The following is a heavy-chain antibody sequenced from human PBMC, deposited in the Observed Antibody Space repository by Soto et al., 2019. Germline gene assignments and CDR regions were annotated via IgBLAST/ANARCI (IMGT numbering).Heavy chain of an antibody. D-gene: IGHD6-19*01. J-gene: IGHJ4*02. CDR1: GFTFSSYG. Sequence: GGSLRLSCAASGFTFSSYGMHWVRQAPGKGLEWVAVISYDGSNKYYADSVKGRFTISRDNSKNTLYLQMNSLRAEDTAVYYCGKDAHSSGWYVEIDYWGQGTLVTVSS. CDR2: ISYDGSNK. V-gene: IGHV3-30*18. CDR3: GKDAHSSGWYVEIDY.